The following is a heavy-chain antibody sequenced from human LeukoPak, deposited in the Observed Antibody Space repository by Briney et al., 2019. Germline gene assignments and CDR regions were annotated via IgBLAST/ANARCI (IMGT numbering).Heavy chain of an antibody. Sequence: SETLSLTCTVSGGSFSNFYWSWIRQSPGKGLEWIGYIVFSGTTNYNPPLRSRATISVDTSKNQFSLRLTSVTASDTAVYYCARDVNYWGQGTLVTVSS. CDR2: IVFSGTT. CDR1: GGSFSNFY. CDR3: ARDVNY. V-gene: IGHV4-59*01. J-gene: IGHJ4*02.